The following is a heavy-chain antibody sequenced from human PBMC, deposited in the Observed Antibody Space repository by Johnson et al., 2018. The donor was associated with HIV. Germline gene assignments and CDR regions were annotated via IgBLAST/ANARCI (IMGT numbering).Heavy chain of an antibody. Sequence: VQLVESGGGLVQPGGSLRLSCAASGFTFDDYAMHWVRQAPGKGLEWVSGISWNSGSIGYADSVKGRFTISRDNSKNTLYLQMNSLRTEDTAVYYCARGRITTIVMDLRGGGFDIWGQGTMVIVSS. V-gene: IGHV3-9*01. CDR1: GFTFDDYA. CDR2: ISWNSGSI. CDR3: ARGRITTIVMDLRGGGFDI. J-gene: IGHJ3*02. D-gene: IGHD3-22*01.